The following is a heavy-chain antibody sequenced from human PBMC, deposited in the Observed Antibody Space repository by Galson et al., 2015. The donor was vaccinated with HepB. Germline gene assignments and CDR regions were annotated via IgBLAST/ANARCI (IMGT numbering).Heavy chain of an antibody. J-gene: IGHJ4*02. Sequence: SLRLSCAASGFTFSSYAMHWVRQAPGKGLEWVAVISYDGSNKYYADSVKGRFTISRDNSKNTLYLQMNSLRAEDTAVHYCARGGRFLEWRFHYWGQGTLVTVSS. CDR1: GFTFSSYA. CDR3: ARGGRFLEWRFHY. V-gene: IGHV3-30-3*01. D-gene: IGHD3-3*01. CDR2: ISYDGSNK.